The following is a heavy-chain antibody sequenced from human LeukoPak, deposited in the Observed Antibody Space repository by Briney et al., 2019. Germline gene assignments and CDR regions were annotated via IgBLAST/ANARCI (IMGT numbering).Heavy chain of an antibody. V-gene: IGHV3-11*04. D-gene: IGHD2-2*01. J-gene: IGHJ4*02. CDR3: ARVDCSSTSCYEFDY. CDR2: IRSSGSTI. Sequence: GGSLRLSCAASGFPFSDYYMSWIRQAPGKGLEWVSYIRSSGSTIYYADSVKGRFTISRDNAKNSLYLQMNSLRAEDTAVYYCARVDCSSTSCYEFDYWGQGTLVTVSS. CDR1: GFPFSDYY.